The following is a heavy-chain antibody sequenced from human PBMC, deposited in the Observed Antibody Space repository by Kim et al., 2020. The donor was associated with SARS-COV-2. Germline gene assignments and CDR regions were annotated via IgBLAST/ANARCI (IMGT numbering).Heavy chain of an antibody. Sequence: GGSLRLSCAASGFTFSSYGMHWVRQAPGKGLEWVAVISYDGSNKYYADSVKGRFTISRDNSKNTLYLQMNSLRAEDTAVYYCAKGKQLVQVGPYFDYWGQGTLVTVSS. D-gene: IGHD6-6*01. J-gene: IGHJ4*02. CDR3: AKGKQLVQVGPYFDY. CDR2: ISYDGSNK. CDR1: GFTFSSYG. V-gene: IGHV3-30*18.